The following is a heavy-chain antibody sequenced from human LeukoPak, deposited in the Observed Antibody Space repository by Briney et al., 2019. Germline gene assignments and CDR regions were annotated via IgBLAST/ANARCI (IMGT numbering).Heavy chain of an antibody. CDR2: ISAYNGNT. V-gene: IGHV1-18*01. CDR1: GYTFTSYG. D-gene: IGHD1-7*01. Sequence: GASVKVSCKASGYTFTSYGISWVRQAPGQGLEWMGWISAYNGNTNYAQKLQGRVTMTTDTSTCTAYMELRSLRSDDTAVYYCARAVTGTTMKTTNWFDPWGQGTLVTVSS. CDR3: ARAVTGTTMKTTNWFDP. J-gene: IGHJ5*02.